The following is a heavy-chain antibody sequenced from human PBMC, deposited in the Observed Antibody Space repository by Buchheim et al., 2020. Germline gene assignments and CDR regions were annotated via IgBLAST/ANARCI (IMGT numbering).Heavy chain of an antibody. V-gene: IGHV4-39*01. Sequence: QVRLQESGPGLVKPSEILSLTCTVSGGSIINSNYYGGWIRQPPGKGLEWIGNIYYSGSTYYNPSLKSRVTIPVDTSKNQFSLRLTSVTAADTAVYYCADAGKDGDKFAYWGQGTL. CDR3: ADAGKDGDKFAY. CDR2: IYYSGST. J-gene: IGHJ4*02. CDR1: GGSIINSNYY. D-gene: IGHD5-24*01.